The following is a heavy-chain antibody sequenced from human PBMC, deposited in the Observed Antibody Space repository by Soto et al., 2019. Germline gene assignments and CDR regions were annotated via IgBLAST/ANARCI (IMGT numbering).Heavy chain of an antibody. V-gene: IGHV1-18*01. D-gene: IGHD3-9*01. Sequence: ASVKVSCKASGYTLTSYGISWVRQAPGQGLEWMGWISAYNGNTNYAQKLQGRVTMTTDTSTSTAYMELRSLRSDDTAVYYCARDKRRYFEWYKTDVDYWGQGTLVTVSS. CDR3: ARDKRRYFEWYKTDVDY. CDR2: ISAYNGNT. CDR1: GYTLTSYG. J-gene: IGHJ4*02.